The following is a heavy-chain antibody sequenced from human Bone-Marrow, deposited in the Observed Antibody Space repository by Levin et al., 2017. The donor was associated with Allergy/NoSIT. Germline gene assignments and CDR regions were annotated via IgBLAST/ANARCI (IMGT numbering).Heavy chain of an antibody. Sequence: PSETLSLTCAVSGGSIRSSNWWTWVRQSPGKGLEWVGEIFHTGSTNYNPSLKSRVTISVDNSKNQFSLRLSSVTAADTAVYYCARGGYRTGGVWYKGDGTVWFDPWGQGTLVTVSS. D-gene: IGHD2-8*02. J-gene: IGHJ5*02. CDR2: IFHTGST. CDR1: GGSIRSSNW. V-gene: IGHV4-4*02. CDR3: ARGGYRTGGVWYKGDGTVWFDP.